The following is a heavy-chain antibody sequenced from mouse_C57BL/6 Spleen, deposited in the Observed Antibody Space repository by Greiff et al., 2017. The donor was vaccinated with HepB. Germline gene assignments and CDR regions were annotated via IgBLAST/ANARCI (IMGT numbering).Heavy chain of an antibody. V-gene: IGHV5-17*01. CDR1: GFTFSDYG. CDR2: ISSGSSTI. Sequence: EVMLVESGGGLVKPGGSLKLSCAASGFTFSDYGMHWVRQAPEKGLEWVAYISSGSSTIYYADTVKGRFTISRDNAKNTLFLQMTSLRSEDTAMYYCARRVFPWYFDVWGTGTTVTVSS. J-gene: IGHJ1*03. CDR3: ARRVFPWYFDV.